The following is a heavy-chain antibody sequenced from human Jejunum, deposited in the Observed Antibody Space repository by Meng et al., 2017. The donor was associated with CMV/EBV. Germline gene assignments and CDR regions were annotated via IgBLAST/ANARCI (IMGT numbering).Heavy chain of an antibody. CDR2: IYYSGST. CDR1: GGSVSSGSYY. Sequence: TCTVSGGSVSSGSYYWSWIRQPPGKGLEWIGYIYYSGSTNYHPSLKSRVTISVDTSKNQFSLKLSSVTAADTAVYYCARVDYGGFDPWGQGTLVTVSS. V-gene: IGHV4-61*01. D-gene: IGHD4-17*01. CDR3: ARVDYGGFDP. J-gene: IGHJ5*02.